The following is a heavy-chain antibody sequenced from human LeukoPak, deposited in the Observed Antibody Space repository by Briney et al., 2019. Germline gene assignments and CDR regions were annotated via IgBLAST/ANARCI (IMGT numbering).Heavy chain of an antibody. V-gene: IGHV4-30-2*01. CDR3: ARTPAGYFDL. Sequence: SETLSLTCAVSGGFISSGGYSWSWIRQPPEKGLEWIGYIYHSGSTYYNPSLKSRVTISVDRSKNQFSLKLSSVTAADTAVYYCARTPAGYFDLWGRGTLVTVSS. CDR1: GGFISSGGYS. J-gene: IGHJ2*01. CDR2: IYHSGST. D-gene: IGHD2-2*01.